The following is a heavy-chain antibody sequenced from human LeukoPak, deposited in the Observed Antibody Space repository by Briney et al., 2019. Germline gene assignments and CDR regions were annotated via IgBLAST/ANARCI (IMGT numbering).Heavy chain of an antibody. Sequence: ASVKVSCKASGGTFSSYAISWVRQAPGQGLEWMGGIIPIFGTANYAQKFQGRVTITTDESTSTAYMELSSLRSEDTAVNYCARGGDPQGNNYYFDYWGQGTLVTVSS. J-gene: IGHJ4*02. CDR2: IIPIFGTA. CDR3: ARGGDPQGNNYYFDY. D-gene: IGHD1-1*01. V-gene: IGHV1-69*05. CDR1: GGTFSSYA.